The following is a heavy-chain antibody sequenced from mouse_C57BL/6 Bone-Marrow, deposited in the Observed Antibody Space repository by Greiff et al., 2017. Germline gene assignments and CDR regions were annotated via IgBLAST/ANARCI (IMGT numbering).Heavy chain of an antibody. CDR2: IWWDDDK. V-gene: IGHV8-8*01. J-gene: IGHJ1*03. D-gene: IGHD4-1*01. Sequence: QVTLKESGPGILQPSQTLSLTCSFSGFSLSTFGMGVGWIRQPSGKGLEWRAHIWWDDDKYYHPALKSRLKISKDTSKTQVFLKIANLDTADTATYYCTRMGTGIGYFDVWGTGTTVTVSS. CDR3: TRMGTGIGYFDV. CDR1: GFSLSTFGMG.